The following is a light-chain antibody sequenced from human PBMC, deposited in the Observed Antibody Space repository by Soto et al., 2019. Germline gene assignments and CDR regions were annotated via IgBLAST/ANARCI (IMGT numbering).Light chain of an antibody. CDR1: QNIRSW. CDR2: AAS. CDR3: QQYKMYSPWK. V-gene: IGKV1D-16*01. J-gene: IGKJ1*01. Sequence: DIQMTPSPSSVSASVGYIVTITFRSSQNIRSWLAWYQQKPGKAPKLLIYAASNLQSGVPSRFSGSGSGTDFTLTISSLQPDDFATYYCQQYKMYSPWKFGQGTKVDIK.